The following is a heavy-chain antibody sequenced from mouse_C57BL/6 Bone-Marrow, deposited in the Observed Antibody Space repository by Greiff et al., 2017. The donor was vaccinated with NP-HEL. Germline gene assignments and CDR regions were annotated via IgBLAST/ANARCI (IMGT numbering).Heavy chain of an antibody. CDR3: AREGRWLRRGYWYFDV. J-gene: IGHJ1*03. D-gene: IGHD2-2*01. V-gene: IGHV1-53*01. Sequence: QVQLQQSGTELVKPGTSVKLSCKSSGYTFTSYWMHWVKQRPGQGLEWIGNINPSNGGTNYNEKFKSKATLTVDKSSSTAYMQLSSLTSDDSAVYYCAREGRWLRRGYWYFDVWHTGTTVTVSS. CDR2: INPSNGGT. CDR1: GYTFTSYW.